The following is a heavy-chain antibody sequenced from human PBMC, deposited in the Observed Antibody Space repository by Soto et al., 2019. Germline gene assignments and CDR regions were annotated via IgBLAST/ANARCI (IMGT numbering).Heavy chain of an antibody. CDR2: ISAYNGNT. D-gene: IGHD3-10*02. J-gene: IGHJ4*02. CDR1: GYTFTSYA. V-gene: IGHV1-18*01. Sequence: QVQLVQSGAEVKKPGASVKVSCKASGYTFTSYAISWVRQAPGQGLEWMGWISAYNGNTNYAQKLQGKGTMNPDTSTRTAYMEPRILRSDDTAVYYCARDGPPLFDWGQGTLVTVSS. CDR3: ARDGPPLFD.